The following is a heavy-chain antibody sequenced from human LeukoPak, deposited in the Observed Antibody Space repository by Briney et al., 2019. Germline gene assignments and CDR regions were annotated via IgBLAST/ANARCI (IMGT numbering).Heavy chain of an antibody. D-gene: IGHD3-9*01. V-gene: IGHV3-15*01. CDR3: TTVPPSYDVLAGYSDSDY. Sequence: GGSLRLSCEASGFTFYNTWMTWVRQVPGKGLEWVGRIKSKADGGTTDYAAPVKGRFTISRDDSKTPLFLQMNSLRTENTAVYYCTTVPPSYDVLAGYSDSDYWGQGTLVTVSS. J-gene: IGHJ4*02. CDR2: IKSKADGGTT. CDR1: GFTFYNTW.